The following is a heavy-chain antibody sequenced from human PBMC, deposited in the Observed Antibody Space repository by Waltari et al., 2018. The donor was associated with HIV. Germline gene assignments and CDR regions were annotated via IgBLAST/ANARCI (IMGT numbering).Heavy chain of an antibody. CDR1: GFTFTTYW. Sequence: EVQLVESGGGLVQPGGSLRLSCAASGFTFTTYWMHWFRQLTGKGVVGVARIDHDATGRSYADSVKGRLTISRDNAKNTLHLQMNSLRLEDTAVYYCTSVFELWGRGTQVTVSS. CDR2: IDHDATGR. CDR3: TSVFEL. V-gene: IGHV3-74*01. J-gene: IGHJ2*01.